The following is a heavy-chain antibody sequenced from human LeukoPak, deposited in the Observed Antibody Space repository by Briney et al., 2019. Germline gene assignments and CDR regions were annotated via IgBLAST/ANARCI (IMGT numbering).Heavy chain of an antibody. CDR3: AKASYATGYYNSYFDY. Sequence: PGGSLRLSCAASGFTFDDYAMHWVRQAPGKGLEWVSGISWNSGSIDYADSVKGRFTISRDNAKNSLYLQMNSLRAEGTAVYYCAKASYATGYYNSYFDYWGQGTLVTVSS. D-gene: IGHD3-9*01. J-gene: IGHJ4*02. CDR1: GFTFDDYA. V-gene: IGHV3-9*01. CDR2: ISWNSGSI.